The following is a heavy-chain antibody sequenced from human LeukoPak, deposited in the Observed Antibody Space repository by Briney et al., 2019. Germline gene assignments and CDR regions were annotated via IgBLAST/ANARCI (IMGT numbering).Heavy chain of an antibody. CDR2: IYHNGRT. Sequence: SGTLSLTCVVSGDSVGSSHWWSWVRQPPGKGLEWIGEIYHNGRTNYNPSLKSRVTISVDKSNNHFSLKLSSVTAADTAVYYCATLSSSWYYFDYWGQGTLVTVSS. V-gene: IGHV4-4*02. CDR3: ATLSSSWYYFDY. D-gene: IGHD6-13*01. CDR1: GDSVGSSHW. J-gene: IGHJ4*02.